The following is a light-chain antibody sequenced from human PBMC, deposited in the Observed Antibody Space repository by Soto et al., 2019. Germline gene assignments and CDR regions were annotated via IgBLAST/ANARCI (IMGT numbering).Light chain of an antibody. CDR1: SSKVGSDND. CDR2: DVS. CDR3: SSYATSSSHLV. J-gene: IGLJ3*02. V-gene: IGLV2-14*01. Sequence: QSALTQPASVSGSPGQSITISCTGTSSKVGSDNDVSWYQQYPGKAPKLMIYDVSNRPSGVPYRFSGSKSGNSASLTISGLQAEDEADYYCSSYATSSSHLVFGGGTKLTVL.